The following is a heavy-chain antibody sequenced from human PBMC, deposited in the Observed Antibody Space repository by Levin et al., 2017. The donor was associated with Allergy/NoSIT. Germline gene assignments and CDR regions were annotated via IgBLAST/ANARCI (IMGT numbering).Heavy chain of an antibody. CDR3: AKEHAPFSSNGWPLDY. CDR2: IAHDGSIT. D-gene: IGHD6-19*01. V-gene: IGHV3-30*18. CDR1: GFTFSHYG. J-gene: IGHJ4*02. Sequence: LSLTCVVSGFTFSHYGMHWVRQAPGKGLEWMAVIAHDGSITHYGDAVKGRITVSRDNSKNTLFLQMNSLSAEDAAVYYCAKEHAPFSSNGWPLDYWGRGTVVSVSS.